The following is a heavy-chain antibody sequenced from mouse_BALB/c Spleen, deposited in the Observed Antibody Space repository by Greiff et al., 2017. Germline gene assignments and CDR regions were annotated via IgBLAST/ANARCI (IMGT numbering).Heavy chain of an antibody. CDR3: ARVYYGNHYYAMDY. D-gene: IGHD2-1*01. Sequence: DVMLVESGGGLVQPGGSRKLSCAASGFTFSDYGMAWVRQAPGKGPEWVAFISNLAYSIYYADTVTGRFTISRENAKNTLYLEMSSLRSEDTAMYYCARVYYGNHYYAMDYWGQGTSVTVSS. J-gene: IGHJ4*01. V-gene: IGHV5-15*02. CDR1: GFTFSDYG. CDR2: ISNLAYSI.